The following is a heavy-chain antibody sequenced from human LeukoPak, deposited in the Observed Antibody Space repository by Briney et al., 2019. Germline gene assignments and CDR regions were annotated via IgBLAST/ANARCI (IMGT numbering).Heavy chain of an antibody. CDR3: ARDLKGSMIADY. Sequence: GGSLRLSCAASGFTFSDYYMSWIRQAPGKGLEWVSYISNSGSTIYYADSVKGRFTISRDNAKNTLYLQMNSLRAEVTAVYYFARDLKGSMIADYWGQGTLVTVSS. CDR2: ISNSGSTI. CDR1: GFTFSDYY. D-gene: IGHD3-22*01. V-gene: IGHV3-11*04. J-gene: IGHJ4*02.